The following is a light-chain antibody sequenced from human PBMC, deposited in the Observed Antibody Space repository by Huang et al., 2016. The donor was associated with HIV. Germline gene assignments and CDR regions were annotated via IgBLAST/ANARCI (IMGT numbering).Light chain of an antibody. V-gene: IGKV2-30*01. CDR2: KVT. Sequence: DVVLSQSPLSLTVTLRQPASISCRSSQSLVYSDGNTYLSWFKQRPGQSPRRLIYKVTSRDSGVPDRFGGSGSGTDFTLKISKVEAEDVGVYYCMQGTHWPPYTFGQGTKVEIK. CDR1: QSLVYSDGNTY. J-gene: IGKJ2*01. CDR3: MQGTHWPPYT.